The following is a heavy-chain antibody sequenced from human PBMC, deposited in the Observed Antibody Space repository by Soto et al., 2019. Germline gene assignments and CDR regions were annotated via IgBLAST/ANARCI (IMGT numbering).Heavy chain of an antibody. CDR1: GFTFSNAW. J-gene: IGHJ4*02. D-gene: IGHD2-2*01. CDR2: IKSKTDGGTT. V-gene: IGHV3-15*01. Sequence: PGGSLRLSCAASGFTFSNAWMSWVRQAPGKGLEWVGRIKSKTDGGTTDYAAPVKGRFTISRDDSKNTLYLQMNSLKTEDTAVYYCTTDFHRVVVVPAARTAIDYWGQGTLVTVSS. CDR3: TTDFHRVVVVPAARTAIDY.